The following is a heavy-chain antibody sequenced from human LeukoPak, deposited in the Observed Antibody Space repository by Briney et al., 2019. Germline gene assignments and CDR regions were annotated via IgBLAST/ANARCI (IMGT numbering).Heavy chain of an antibody. CDR2: IYHSGST. Sequence: PSETLSLTCAVYGGSFSGYYWSWIRQPPGKGLEWIGYIYHSGSTYYNPSLRSRVTISVDRSKNQFSLKLNSVTAADTAVYYCARRLVSGAFDIWGQGTMVTVSS. D-gene: IGHD6-19*01. V-gene: IGHV4-34*01. CDR3: ARRLVSGAFDI. CDR1: GGSFSGYY. J-gene: IGHJ3*02.